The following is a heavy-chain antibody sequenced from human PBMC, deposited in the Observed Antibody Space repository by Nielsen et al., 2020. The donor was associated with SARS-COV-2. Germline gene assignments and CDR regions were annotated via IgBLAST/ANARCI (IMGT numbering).Heavy chain of an antibody. V-gene: IGHV3-21*01. D-gene: IGHD5-24*01. J-gene: IGHJ4*02. CDR2: ISSSSSYI. Sequence: GESLKISCAASGFTFSSYSMNWVRQAPGKGLEWVSSISSSSSYIYYADSVKGRFTISRDNAKNSLYLQMNSLRAEDTAVYYCARDGQRWLQSDYWGQGTLVTVSS. CDR3: ARDGQRWLQSDY. CDR1: GFTFSSYS.